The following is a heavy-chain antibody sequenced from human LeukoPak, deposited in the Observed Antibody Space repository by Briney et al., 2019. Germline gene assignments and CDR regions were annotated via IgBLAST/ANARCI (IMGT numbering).Heavy chain of an antibody. D-gene: IGHD3-16*01. J-gene: IGHJ5*02. CDR3: AKDYWGP. Sequence: GGSLRLSCAASGFTFKKHAMSWVRQAPGKGLEWVSGIDGSGDDTDHADSVKGRFTISRDNSKNTLWLQMNSLRAEDTAVYYCAKDYWGPWGQGTLVTVSS. CDR1: GFTFKKHA. CDR2: IDGSGDDT. V-gene: IGHV3-23*01.